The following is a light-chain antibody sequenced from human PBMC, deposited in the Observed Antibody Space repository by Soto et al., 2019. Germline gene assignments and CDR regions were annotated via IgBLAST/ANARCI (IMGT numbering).Light chain of an antibody. CDR1: QSVGRN. CDR3: QQYDSCPLT. Sequence: EIVMTQSPATLSVSPGERASLSCRASQSVGRNLAWYHQKPGQAPRLLMYEASTRATGIPARFSGSGSGTEFTLTISSLQSEDFAVYYCQQYDSCPLTFGGGTKVEIK. V-gene: IGKV3D-15*01. J-gene: IGKJ4*01. CDR2: EAS.